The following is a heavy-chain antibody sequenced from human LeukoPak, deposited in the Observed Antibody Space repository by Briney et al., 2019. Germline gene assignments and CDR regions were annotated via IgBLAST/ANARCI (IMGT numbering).Heavy chain of an antibody. D-gene: IGHD6-25*01. J-gene: IGHJ4*02. CDR2: ISYDGYEK. V-gene: IGHV3-30-3*01. CDR1: GFTFSSYA. CDR3: ARLASGPPDY. Sequence: GGSLRLSCAASGFTFSSYAMHWVRQAPGKGLEWVAVISYDGYEKCYADSVKGRFTISGANSKTTLYLQMNSLRVEDTALYYCARLASGPPDYWGQGTLVTVSS.